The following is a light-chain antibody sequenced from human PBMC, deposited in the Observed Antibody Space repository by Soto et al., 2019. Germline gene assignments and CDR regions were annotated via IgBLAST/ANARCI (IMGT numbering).Light chain of an antibody. CDR2: KAS. J-gene: IGKJ4*01. Sequence: DIEVTQSRSTITRCLAARHNNKCRASQTVSSWLAWYQQKPGKAPKLLIYKASTLKSGVPSRFSGSGSGTDFTLTISSRQPEDLVIYSCQQRNSHPLTFGGGTKVDIK. CDR1: QTVSSW. V-gene: IGKV1-5*03. CDR3: QQRNSHPLT.